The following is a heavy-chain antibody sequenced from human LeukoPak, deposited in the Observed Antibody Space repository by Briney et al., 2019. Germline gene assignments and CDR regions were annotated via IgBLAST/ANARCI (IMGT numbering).Heavy chain of an antibody. CDR3: ARAVSRWFDP. CDR2: IYHSGST. CDR1: GGSISSGGYS. D-gene: IGHD2-8*01. Sequence: SQTLSLTCAVSGGSISSGGYSWSWIRQPPGKGLEWIGYIYHSGSTYYNPSLKSRVTISVDRSKNQFSLKLSSVTAVDTAVYHCARAVSRWFDPWGQGTLVNVSS. J-gene: IGHJ5*02. V-gene: IGHV4-30-2*01.